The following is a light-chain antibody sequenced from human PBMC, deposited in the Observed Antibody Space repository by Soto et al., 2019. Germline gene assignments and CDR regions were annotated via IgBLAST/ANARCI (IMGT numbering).Light chain of an antibody. V-gene: IGLV2-14*01. Sequence: QSALTQPASVSGSPGQSITISCTGTSSDVGGYNFVSWYQQHPGKAPKLMIYDVSTRPSGVSNRFSGSKSGTTASLTISGLQAEDEADYYCCSDASSTSYVFGTGTRSPS. CDR1: SSDVGGYNF. J-gene: IGLJ1*01. CDR3: CSDASSTSYV. CDR2: DVS.